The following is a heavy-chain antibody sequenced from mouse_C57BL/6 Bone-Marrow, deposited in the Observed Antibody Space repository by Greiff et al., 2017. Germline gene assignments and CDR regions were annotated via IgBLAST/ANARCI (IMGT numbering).Heavy chain of an antibody. V-gene: IGHV1-81*01. CDR3: AREEAYYSNYDFAY. Sequence: QVQLQQSGAELARPGASVKLSCKASGYTFTSYGISWVKQRTGQGLEWIGEIYPRSGNTYYNEKFKGKATLTADKSSSTAYMELRSLTSEDSAAYFCAREEAYYSNYDFAYWGQGTLVTVSA. CDR2: IYPRSGNT. CDR1: GYTFTSYG. J-gene: IGHJ3*01. D-gene: IGHD2-5*01.